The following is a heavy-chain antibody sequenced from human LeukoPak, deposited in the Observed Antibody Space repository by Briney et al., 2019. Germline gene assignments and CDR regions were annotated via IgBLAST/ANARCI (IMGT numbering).Heavy chain of an antibody. V-gene: IGHV1-18*01. J-gene: IGHJ4*02. CDR2: ISAYNGNT. CDR3: ARETITGDLDY. CDR1: GYTFTSYG. Sequence: ASVTVSCKASGYTFTSYGISWVRQAPGQGLERMGWISAYNGNTNYAQKLQGRVTMTTDTSTSTAYMELRSLRSDDTAVYYCARETITGDLDYWGQGTLVTVSS. D-gene: IGHD1-20*01.